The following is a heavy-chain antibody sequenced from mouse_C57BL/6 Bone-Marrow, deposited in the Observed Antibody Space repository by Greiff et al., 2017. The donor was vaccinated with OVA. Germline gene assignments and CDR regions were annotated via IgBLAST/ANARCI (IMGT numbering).Heavy chain of an antibody. CDR1: GYTFTSYW. D-gene: IGHD2-5*01. J-gene: IGHJ1*03. CDR3: ARRLDSNWYFDV. V-gene: IGHV1-64*01. CDR2: IHPNSGST. Sequence: QVQLQQPGAELVKPGASVKLSCKASGYTFTSYWMHWVKQRPGQGLEWIGMIHPNSGSTNYNEKFKSKATLTVDKSSSTAYMQLSSLTSEDAAVYYCARRLDSNWYFDVWGTGTTVTVSS.